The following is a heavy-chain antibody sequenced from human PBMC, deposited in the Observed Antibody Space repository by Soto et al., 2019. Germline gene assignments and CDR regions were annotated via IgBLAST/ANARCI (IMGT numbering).Heavy chain of an antibody. V-gene: IGHV4-59*01. Sequence: SETLSLTCTVSGGSISSYYWSWIRQPPGKGLEWIGYIYYSGSTNYNPSLKSRVTIPVDTSKNQFSLKLSSVTAADTAVYYCARDPMYGGFDYWGQGTLVTVSS. CDR3: ARDPMYGGFDY. CDR1: GGSISSYY. J-gene: IGHJ4*02. D-gene: IGHD2-15*01. CDR2: IYYSGST.